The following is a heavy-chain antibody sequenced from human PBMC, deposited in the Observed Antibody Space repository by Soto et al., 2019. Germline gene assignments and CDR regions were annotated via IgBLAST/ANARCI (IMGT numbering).Heavy chain of an antibody. Sequence: GASVKVSCKASGYTFTSYYMHWVRQAPGQGLEWMGIINPSGGSTSYAQKFQGRVTMTRDTSTSTVYMELSSLRSEDTAVYYCARGRDVLRYFDWLLSPFDYWGQGTLVTSPQ. V-gene: IGHV1-46*03. D-gene: IGHD3-9*01. CDR1: GYTFTSYY. CDR3: ARGRDVLRYFDWLLSPFDY. J-gene: IGHJ4*02. CDR2: INPSGGST.